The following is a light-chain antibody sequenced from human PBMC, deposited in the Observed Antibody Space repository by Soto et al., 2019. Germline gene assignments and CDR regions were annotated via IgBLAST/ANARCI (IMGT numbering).Light chain of an antibody. CDR1: QGIGNS. CDR2: RAS. CDR3: LQDINYPWT. V-gene: IGKV1-6*01. Sequence: AIQMTQSPSSLSASVGDRVTISCRASQGIGNSLGWYQQKPGEPPKVLIYRASNLQSGVPPRFSGSGSGTDFTLAISSLQPEDSATYYCLQDINYPWTFGQGTKVEI. J-gene: IGKJ1*01.